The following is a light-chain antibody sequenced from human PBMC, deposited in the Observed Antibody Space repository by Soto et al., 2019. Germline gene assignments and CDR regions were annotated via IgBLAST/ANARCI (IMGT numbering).Light chain of an antibody. Sequence: EIVLTQSPATLSLSPGDRATLSCRANQSLRSFLGWYQQKPGQSPRLLIYDASNRATGIPARFSGSGSGTDFTLTISRLEPEDFAVYYCLQGGYLPPTFGGGTKVEIK. CDR2: DAS. V-gene: IGKV3-11*01. CDR1: QSLRSF. J-gene: IGKJ4*01. CDR3: LQGGYLPPT.